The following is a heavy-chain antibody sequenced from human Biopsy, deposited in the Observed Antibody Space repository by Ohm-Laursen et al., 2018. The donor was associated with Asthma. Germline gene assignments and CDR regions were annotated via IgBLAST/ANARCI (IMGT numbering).Heavy chain of an antibody. CDR3: ASGPQWSGLDV. D-gene: IGHD2-8*01. Sequence: GTLSLTCAYRGSFRGYVWTWIRQPPGKGLEWVGEIPQGGATTFNPSLKSRVTISIDPSKSQLSLRLTSMTAADTAVYYCASGPQWSGLDVWGQGTTATVSS. J-gene: IGHJ6*02. CDR1: RGSFRGYV. V-gene: IGHV4-34*01. CDR2: IPQGGAT.